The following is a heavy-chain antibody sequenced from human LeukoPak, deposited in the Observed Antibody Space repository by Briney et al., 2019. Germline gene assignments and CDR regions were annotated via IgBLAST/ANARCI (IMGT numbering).Heavy chain of an antibody. D-gene: IGHD2/OR15-2a*01. CDR2: AADSGST. CDR1: GDSMSDYF. CDR3: ARTPTTSWDNWFDP. J-gene: IGHJ5*02. V-gene: IGHV4-59*01. Sequence: PSETLSLTCTVSGDSMSDYFWTWIRQPPGKGLEWIGYAADSGSTNYNPSLRSRITISVDTSKNQFSLKLSSVTAADTAVYYCARTPTTSWDNWFDPWGQGTLVTVSS.